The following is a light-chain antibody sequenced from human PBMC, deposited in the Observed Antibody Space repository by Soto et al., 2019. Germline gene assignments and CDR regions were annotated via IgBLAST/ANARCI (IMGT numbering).Light chain of an antibody. CDR1: QSVSSN. V-gene: IGKV3-15*01. J-gene: IGKJ1*01. Sequence: IVLTQSPPTLSLSPGERATLSCRASQSVSSNLAWYQQKPGQAPRLLIYGASTRATGIPARFSGSGSGTEFTLTISSLQSEEFAVYYCQQYNNWPRTFGQGTKVDIK. CDR2: GAS. CDR3: QQYNNWPRT.